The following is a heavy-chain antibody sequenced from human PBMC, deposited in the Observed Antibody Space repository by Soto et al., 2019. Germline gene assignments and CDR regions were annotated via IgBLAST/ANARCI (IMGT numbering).Heavy chain of an antibody. V-gene: IGHV1-3*01. CDR2: INVGNGNP. J-gene: IGHJ5*02. Sequence: QVQFVQSWAEVKKPGASVKVSCKASGYTFTRYAMHWVRQAPGQGLEWMGWINVGNGNPKYSQKFQGRVNITRDTAANTAYMELSSLTSEDTAVYYCAREDPRGSGWYHWFDPWGQGTLVTVSS. CDR1: GYTFTRYA. CDR3: AREDPRGSGWYHWFDP. D-gene: IGHD6-19*01.